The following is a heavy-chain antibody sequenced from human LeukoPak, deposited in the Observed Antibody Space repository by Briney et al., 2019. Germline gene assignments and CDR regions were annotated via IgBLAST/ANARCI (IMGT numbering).Heavy chain of an antibody. CDR3: ARDSASTGGYYYYYMDV. CDR2: INPSGGST. D-gene: IGHD2-8*02. V-gene: IGHV1-46*01. Sequence: ASVKVSCKASGYTFTSYYMHWVRRAPGQGLEWMGIINPSGGSTSYAQKFQGRVTMTRDMSTSTVYMELSSLRSEDTAVYYCARDSASTGGYYYYYMDVWGKGTTVTVSS. CDR1: GYTFTSYY. J-gene: IGHJ6*03.